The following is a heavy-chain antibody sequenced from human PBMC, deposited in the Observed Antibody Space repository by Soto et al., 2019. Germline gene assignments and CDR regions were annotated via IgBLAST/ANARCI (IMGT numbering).Heavy chain of an antibody. D-gene: IGHD2-2*01. CDR1: GYTSTSYW. CDR2: IYPDDSDT. CDR3: AGQGSTGGMYFYGMAV. J-gene: IGHJ6*01. V-gene: IGHV5-51*01. Sequence: LGESLKISCRGSGYTSTSYWIAWVRQMPGKGLEWLGIIYPDDSDTRYSPSFQGRVTISADKSINTAYLQWRSLTASDTAMYYCAGQGSTGGMYFYGMAVWGQGTSVTVSS.